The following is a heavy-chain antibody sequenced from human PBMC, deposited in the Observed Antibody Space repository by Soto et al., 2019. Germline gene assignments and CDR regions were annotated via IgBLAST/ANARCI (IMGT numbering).Heavy chain of an antibody. CDR1: GFTFSNYA. V-gene: IGHV3-30-3*01. CDR3: ARDWAVIIY. CDR2: ISYDGSNI. D-gene: IGHD3-16*02. Sequence: QVQLMESGGGVVQPGRSLRLSCAASGFTFSNYAMHWVRQAPGKGLERVAVISYDGSNIYYADSVKGRFTISRDNSKNTLYLQMNSLRTEDTAVDYCARDWAVIIYWGPGTLVTVSS. J-gene: IGHJ4*02.